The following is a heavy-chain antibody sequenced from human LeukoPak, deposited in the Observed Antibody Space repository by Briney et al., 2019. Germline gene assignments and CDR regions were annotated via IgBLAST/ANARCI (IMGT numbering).Heavy chain of an antibody. D-gene: IGHD3-3*01. CDR3: ARTYYDFWSGYYTSWFDP. J-gene: IGHJ5*02. V-gene: IGHV4-59*08. CDR2: IYYSGST. CDR1: GGSIRSDY. Sequence: SETLSLTCTVSGGSIRSDYWSWIRQPPGKGLEWIGYIYYSGSTNYNPSLKSRVAISVDTSKNQFSLKLSSVTAADTAVYYCARTYYDFWSGYYTSWFDPWGQGTLVTVSS.